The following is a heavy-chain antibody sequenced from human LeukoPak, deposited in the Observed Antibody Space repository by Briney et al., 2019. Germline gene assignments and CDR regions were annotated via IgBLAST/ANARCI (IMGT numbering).Heavy chain of an antibody. D-gene: IGHD2-2*01. Sequence: ASVKVSCKASGYTFTSYDINWVRQATGQGLEWMGWMNPNSGNTGYAQKFQGRVTMTRSTSISTAYMELSSLRSEDTAVYYCARGVVVPAANRIGRYYYYYYMDVWGKGTTVTVSS. V-gene: IGHV1-8*01. CDR1: GYTFTSYD. CDR2: MNPNSGNT. J-gene: IGHJ6*03. CDR3: ARGVVVPAANRIGRYYYYYYMDV.